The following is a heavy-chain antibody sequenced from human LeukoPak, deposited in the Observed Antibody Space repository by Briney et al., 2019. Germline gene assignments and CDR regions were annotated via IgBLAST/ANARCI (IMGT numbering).Heavy chain of an antibody. CDR2: IIPIFGTA. CDR3: ARALYSSSSHSFYYYYYMDV. D-gene: IGHD6-6*01. CDR1: GGTFSRYA. Sequence: ASVKDSCKASGGTFSRYAISWVRQAPGQGLEWMGGIIPIFGTANYAQKFQGRVTITTDESTSTAYMELSSLRSEDTAVYYCARALYSSSSHSFYYYYYMDVWGKGTTVTVSS. V-gene: IGHV1-69*05. J-gene: IGHJ6*03.